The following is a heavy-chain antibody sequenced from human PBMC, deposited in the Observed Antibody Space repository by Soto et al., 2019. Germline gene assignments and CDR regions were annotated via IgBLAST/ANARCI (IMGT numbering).Heavy chain of an antibody. CDR3: ARVGGGYQLLHAFDI. D-gene: IGHD2-2*01. Sequence: LRLSCAASGFTFSSYSMNWVRQAPGKGLEWVSSISSSSSYIYYADSVKGRFTISRDNAKNSLYLQMNSLRAEDTAVYYCARVGGGYQLLHAFDIWGQGTMVTVSS. CDR1: GFTFSSYS. CDR2: ISSSSSYI. J-gene: IGHJ3*02. V-gene: IGHV3-21*01.